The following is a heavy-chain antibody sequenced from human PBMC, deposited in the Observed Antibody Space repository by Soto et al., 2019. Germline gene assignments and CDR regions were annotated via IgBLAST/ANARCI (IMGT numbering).Heavy chain of an antibody. CDR1: GGSFSGYY. CDR2: INHSGST. D-gene: IGHD3-10*01. Sequence: SETLSLTCAAYGGSFSGYYWSWIRQPPGKGLEWIGEINHSGSTNYNPSLKSRVTISVDTSKNQFSLKLSSVTAADTAVYYCARVHKYYYGSGNRYFYYYYYMDVWGKGTTVTVSS. V-gene: IGHV4-34*01. J-gene: IGHJ6*03. CDR3: ARVHKYYYGSGNRYFYYYYYMDV.